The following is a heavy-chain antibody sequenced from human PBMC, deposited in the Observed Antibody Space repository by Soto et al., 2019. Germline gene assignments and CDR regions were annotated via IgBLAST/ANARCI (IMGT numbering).Heavy chain of an antibody. V-gene: IGHV4-61*01. Sequence: QVQLQESGPGLVKPSETLSLTCTVSGGSVSSGSYYWSWIRQPPGKGLEWIGYIYYSGSTNYNPSLKSRVSISVDTSKNQFSLKLSFVPAADTAVYYCARGIEGWYQGRYYYGMDVWGQGTTVTVSS. CDR1: GGSVSSGSYY. D-gene: IGHD6-19*01. CDR3: ARGIEGWYQGRYYYGMDV. CDR2: IYYSGST. J-gene: IGHJ6*02.